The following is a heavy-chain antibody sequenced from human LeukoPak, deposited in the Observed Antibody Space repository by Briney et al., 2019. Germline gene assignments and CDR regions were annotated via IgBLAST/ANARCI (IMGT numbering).Heavy chain of an antibody. V-gene: IGHV1-2*02. D-gene: IGHD7-27*01. J-gene: IGHJ4*02. Sequence: ASVKVSCKASGYNFTGYYMHWVRQAPGQGLEWMAWMNPNSGGTNYAQNFQRRVTMTRDTSINTAYMELSRLNFDDTAVYYCAKLTGGLTDWGQGTLVTVSS. CDR3: AKLTGGLTD. CDR2: MNPNSGGT. CDR1: GYNFTGYY.